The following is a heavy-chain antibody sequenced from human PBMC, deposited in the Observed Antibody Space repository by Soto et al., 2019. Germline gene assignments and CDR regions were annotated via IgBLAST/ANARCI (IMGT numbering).Heavy chain of an antibody. CDR3: AKDPLEWLSRAFDI. CDR1: GFTFSSHA. V-gene: IGHV3-23*01. D-gene: IGHD5-12*01. Sequence: GGSLRLSCAASGFTFSSHAMSWVRQAPGKGLEWVSAIGSGGSTYYADSVKGRFTISRDNSKNTLYLQMSSLRAEDTAVYYCAKDPLEWLSRAFDIWGQGTMVTVSS. CDR2: IGSGGST. J-gene: IGHJ3*02.